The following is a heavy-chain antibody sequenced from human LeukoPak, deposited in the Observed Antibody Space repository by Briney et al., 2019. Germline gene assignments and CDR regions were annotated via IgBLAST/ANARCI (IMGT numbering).Heavy chain of an antibody. CDR2: ISYHGREE. CDR3: AKDPGVAWSGGDY. J-gene: IGHJ4*02. V-gene: IGHV3-30*18. Sequence: GGSLRLSCAASGFTFRGYGMHWVRQAPGKGLEWVAFISYHGREEYYADSVKGRFTISRDNSKNTLYLQLNSLRPEDTALYYCAKDPGVAWSGGDYWGQGTLVAVSS. D-gene: IGHD3-3*01. CDR1: GFTFRGYG.